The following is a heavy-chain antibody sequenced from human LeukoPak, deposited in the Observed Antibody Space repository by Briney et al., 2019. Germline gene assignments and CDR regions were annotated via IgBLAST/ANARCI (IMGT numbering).Heavy chain of an antibody. V-gene: IGHV4-59*01. CDR1: GGSISSYY. J-gene: IGHJ4*02. Sequence: SETLSLTCTVSGGSISSYYWSWIRQPPGKGLEWIGYIYYSGSTNYNPSLKSRATISVDTSKNQFSLKLSSVTAAGTAVYYCARGDGDYVSYWGQGTLVTVSS. CDR2: IYYSGST. D-gene: IGHD4-17*01. CDR3: ARGDGDYVSY.